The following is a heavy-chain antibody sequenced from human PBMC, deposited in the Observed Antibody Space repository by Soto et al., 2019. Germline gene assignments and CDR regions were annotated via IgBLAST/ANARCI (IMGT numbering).Heavy chain of an antibody. J-gene: IGHJ4*02. Sequence: QLQLQESGSRLVEPAQTLSLTCDVSSGSISRAGYSWNGLRQPPGEGLEWIGYIYHSGSFLYNPSLKHRVTISRDRSMNQFSLTLSSVTAADTAAFYCARGVGYRSGWWPYYLDYWGQGALVTVSS. D-gene: IGHD6-19*01. V-gene: IGHV4-30-2*01. CDR2: IYHSGSF. CDR1: SGSISRAGYS. CDR3: ARGVGYRSGWWPYYLDY.